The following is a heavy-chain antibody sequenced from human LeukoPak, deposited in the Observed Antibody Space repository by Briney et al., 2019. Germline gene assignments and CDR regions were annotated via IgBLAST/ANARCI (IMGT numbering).Heavy chain of an antibody. D-gene: IGHD1-26*01. CDR2: IYYSGST. J-gene: IGHJ4*02. CDR3: ARLRRSGSYHAGETNFDY. V-gene: IGHV4-31*03. Sequence: SETLSLTCTVSGGSISSGGYYWSWIRQHPGKGLEWIGYIYYSGSTYYNPSLKSRVTISVDTSKNQFSLKLSSVTAADTAVYYCARLRRSGSYHAGETNFDYWGQGTLVTVSS. CDR1: GGSISSGGYY.